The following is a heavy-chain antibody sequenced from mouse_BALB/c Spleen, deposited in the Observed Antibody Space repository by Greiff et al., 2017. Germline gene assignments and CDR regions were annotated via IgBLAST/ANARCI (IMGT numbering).Heavy chain of an antibody. V-gene: IGHV14-3*02. J-gene: IGHJ3*01. Sequence: VQLQQSGAELVKPGASVKLSCTASGFNIKDTYMHWVKQRPEQGLEWIGRIDPANGNTKYDPKFQGKATITADTSSNTAYLQLSSLTSEDTAVYYCAREYGNFPWFANWGQGTLVTVSA. CDR1: GFNIKDTY. CDR2: IDPANGNT. D-gene: IGHD2-10*02. CDR3: AREYGNFPWFAN.